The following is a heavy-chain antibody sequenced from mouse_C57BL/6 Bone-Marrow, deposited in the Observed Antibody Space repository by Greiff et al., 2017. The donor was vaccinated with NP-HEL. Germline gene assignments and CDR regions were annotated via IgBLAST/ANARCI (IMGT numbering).Heavy chain of an antibody. V-gene: IGHV1-5*01. CDR2: IYPGNSDT. D-gene: IGHD2-4*01. Sequence: EVQLQQSGTVLARPGASVKMSCKTSGYTFTSYWMHWVKQRPGQGLEWIGAIYPGNSDTSYNQKFKGKAKLTAVTSASTAYMELSSLTNEDSAVYYCLYYDYDGPYFDVWGTGTPVTVSS. J-gene: IGHJ1*03. CDR1: GYTFTSYW. CDR3: LYYDYDGPYFDV.